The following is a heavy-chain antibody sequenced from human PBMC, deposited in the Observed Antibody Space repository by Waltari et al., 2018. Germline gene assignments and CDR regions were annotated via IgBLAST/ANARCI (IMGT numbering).Heavy chain of an antibody. CDR3: ASDSGLPYYYFDY. CDR2: IYHSGST. D-gene: IGHD6-25*01. Sequence: QVQLQESGPGLVKPSETLSLPCAVSGYSISRGYYWGWIRPPPGKGLEWIGSIYHSGSTYYNPSLKSRVTISVDTSKNQFSLKLSSVTAADTAVYYCASDSGLPYYYFDYWGQGTLVTVSS. V-gene: IGHV4-38-2*01. CDR1: GYSISRGYY. J-gene: IGHJ4*02.